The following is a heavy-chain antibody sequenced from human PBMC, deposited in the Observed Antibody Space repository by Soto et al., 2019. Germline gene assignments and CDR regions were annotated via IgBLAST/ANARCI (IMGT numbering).Heavy chain of an antibody. Sequence: PGGSLRLSCAGSGLTLSDFTMSWVRQAPGKGLEWVSSLRGHEDTAFYADSVKGRFIISRDDSKNTLSLQMNTLRAEDAALYYCAKPTVWKSEHVSYGGQGTLVTVSS. D-gene: IGHD3-16*01. CDR1: GLTLSDFT. CDR2: LRGHEDTA. CDR3: AKPTVWKSEHVSY. V-gene: IGHV3-23*01. J-gene: IGHJ4*02.